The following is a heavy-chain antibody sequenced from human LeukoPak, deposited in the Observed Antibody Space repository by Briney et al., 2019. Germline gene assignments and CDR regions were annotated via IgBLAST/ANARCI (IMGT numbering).Heavy chain of an antibody. V-gene: IGHV3-74*01. CDR3: ARGKGPRYYFDY. CDR1: GFTFSSYW. Sequence: PGGSLRLSCAASGFTFSSYWMHWVRQAPGKGLVWVSRIDTDGSSTSYADSVKGRFTISRDNAKNTLYLQMNSLRAEDTAVYYCARGKGPRYYFDYWGQGTLVTVSS. CDR2: IDTDGSST. J-gene: IGHJ4*02.